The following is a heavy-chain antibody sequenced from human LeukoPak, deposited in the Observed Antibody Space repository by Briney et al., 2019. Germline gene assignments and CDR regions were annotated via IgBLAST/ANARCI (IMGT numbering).Heavy chain of an antibody. CDR1: GFTFSSYA. V-gene: IGHV3-30*04. CDR2: ISYDGSNK. J-gene: IGHJ4*02. CDR3: ARDLYDSSGYGY. Sequence: GRSLRLSCAASGFTFSSYAMHWVRQAPGKGLEWVAVISYDGSNKYYADSVKGRFTISRDNAKNSLYLQMNSLRAEDTAVYYCARDLYDSSGYGYWGQGTLVTVSS. D-gene: IGHD3-22*01.